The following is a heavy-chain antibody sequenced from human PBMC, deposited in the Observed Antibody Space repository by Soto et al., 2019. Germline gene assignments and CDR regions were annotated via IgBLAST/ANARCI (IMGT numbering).Heavy chain of an antibody. V-gene: IGHV3-48*03. J-gene: IGHJ6*02. CDR3: ASSVSSSWYSPYYYYGMDV. Sequence: GGSLRLSCAASGFTFSSYEMNWVRQAPGKGLEWVSYISSSGSTIYYADSVKGRFTISRDNAKNSLYLQMNSLRAEDTAVYYCASSVSSSWYSPYYYYGMDVWGQGTTVTVSS. CDR1: GFTFSSYE. D-gene: IGHD6-13*01. CDR2: ISSSGSTI.